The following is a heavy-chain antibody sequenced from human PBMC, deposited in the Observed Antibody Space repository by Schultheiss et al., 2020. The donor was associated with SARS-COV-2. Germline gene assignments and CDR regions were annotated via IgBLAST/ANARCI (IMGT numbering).Heavy chain of an antibody. V-gene: IGHV3-23*01. CDR2: ISGSGGST. CDR3: ARHAQKYSGYDYVEL. CDR1: GFTFSSYA. Sequence: GGSLRLSCAASGFTFSSYAMSWVRQAPGKGLEWVSAISGSGGSTYYADSVKGRFTISRDNSKNTLYLQMNSLRAEDTAVYYCARHAQKYSGYDYVELWGQGTLVTVSS. J-gene: IGHJ4*02. D-gene: IGHD5-12*01.